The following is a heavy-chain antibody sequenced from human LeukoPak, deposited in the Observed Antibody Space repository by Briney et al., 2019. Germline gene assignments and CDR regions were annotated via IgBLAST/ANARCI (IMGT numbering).Heavy chain of an antibody. J-gene: IGHJ4*02. D-gene: IGHD5-24*01. CDR1: GYTFTSYG. V-gene: IGHV1-18*01. CDR2: ISTYNGNT. CDR3: ARGFEVEMATMMDY. Sequence: GASVTVSCKASGYTFTSYGVSWVRQAPGQGLEWMGWISTYNGNTNYAQKFQGRVNMTTDTSTSTAYIELRSLRSDDTAVYYCARGFEVEMATMMDYWGQGTLVTVSS.